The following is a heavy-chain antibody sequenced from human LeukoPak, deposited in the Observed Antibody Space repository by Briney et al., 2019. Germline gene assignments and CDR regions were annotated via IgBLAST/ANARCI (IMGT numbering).Heavy chain of an antibody. V-gene: IGHV3-74*01. CDR2: INSDGSKI. CDR3: ARGFNVDQPNWFDP. J-gene: IGHJ5*02. Sequence: PGGCLRLSCAASGFTFSNYWMHWVRQTPGKGLVWVSGINSDGSKILYADSVKGRFTISRDNAKNTLSLQMNSLRAEDTALYYCARGFNVDQPNWFDPWGQGTLVTVSS. CDR1: GFTFSNYW. D-gene: IGHD3-10*01.